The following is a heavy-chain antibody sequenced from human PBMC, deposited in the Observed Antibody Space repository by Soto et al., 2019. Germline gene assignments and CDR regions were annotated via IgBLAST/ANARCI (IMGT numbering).Heavy chain of an antibody. J-gene: IGHJ6*03. CDR1: GGSISSSSYY. CDR3: ASLGSGSYYYYYYMDV. V-gene: IGHV4-39*01. CDR2: IYYSGST. D-gene: IGHD3-10*01. Sequence: PSETLSLTCTVSGGSISSSSYYWGWIRQPPGKGLEWIGKIYYSGSTNYNPSLKSRVTISVDTSKNQFSLKLSSVTAADTAVYYCASLGSGSYYYYYYMDVWGKGTTVTVSS.